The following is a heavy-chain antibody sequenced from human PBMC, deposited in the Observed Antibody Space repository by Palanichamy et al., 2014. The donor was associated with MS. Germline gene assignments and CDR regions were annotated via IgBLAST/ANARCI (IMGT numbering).Heavy chain of an antibody. CDR2: IYYSGST. V-gene: IGHV4-39*01. CDR3: AMPITIFGVVQGAFDI. J-gene: IGHJ3*02. D-gene: IGHD3-3*01. Sequence: IRQPPGKGLEWIGSIYYSGSTYYNPSLKSRVTISVDTSKNQFSLKLSSVTAADTAVYYCAMPITIFGVVQGAFDIWGRGTMVTVSS.